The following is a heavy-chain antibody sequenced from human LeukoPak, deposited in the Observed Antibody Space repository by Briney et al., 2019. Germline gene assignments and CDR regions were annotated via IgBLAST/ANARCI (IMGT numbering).Heavy chain of an antibody. Sequence: GGSLRLSCAASGFTFSSYGMHWVRQAPGKGLEWVAFIRYDGSNKYYADSVKGRFTISRDNSKNTLYLQMNSLRVEDTAVYYCAKDLGGSGSYYISYFDYWGQGTLVTVSS. D-gene: IGHD3-10*01. J-gene: IGHJ4*02. CDR3: AKDLGGSGSYYISYFDY. CDR2: IRYDGSNK. CDR1: GFTFSSYG. V-gene: IGHV3-30*02.